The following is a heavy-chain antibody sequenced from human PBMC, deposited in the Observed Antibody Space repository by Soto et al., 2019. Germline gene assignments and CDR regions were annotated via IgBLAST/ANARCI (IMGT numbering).Heavy chain of an antibody. CDR1: GFSYAGYA. CDR3: AKNQNSNGYYTGFDS. D-gene: IGHD3-3*01. V-gene: IGHV3-23*01. CDR2: VSGGGGST. J-gene: IGHJ4*02. Sequence: LXLSCIVSGFSYAGYALAWFLQAPGKGLEWVAAVSGGGGSTYYADSVRGRFSISRDKSGNMISLQMNRLTAGDTAVYYCAKNQNSNGYYTGFDSWGRRTRVTVSS.